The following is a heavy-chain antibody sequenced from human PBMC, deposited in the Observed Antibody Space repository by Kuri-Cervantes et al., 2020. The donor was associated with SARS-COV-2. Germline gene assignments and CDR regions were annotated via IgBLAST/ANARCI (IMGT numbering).Heavy chain of an antibody. D-gene: IGHD6-13*01. Sequence: GGSLRLSCAASGFTYSSYSMNWVRQAPGKGLEWVSYISGSSSTKYYADSVKGRFTISRDNAKNSLYLQMNSLRAEDTAVYYCAKPEAAGPFYYGMDVWGQGTTVTVSS. J-gene: IGHJ6*02. CDR1: GFTYSSYS. CDR2: ISGSSSTK. V-gene: IGHV3-48*01. CDR3: AKPEAAGPFYYGMDV.